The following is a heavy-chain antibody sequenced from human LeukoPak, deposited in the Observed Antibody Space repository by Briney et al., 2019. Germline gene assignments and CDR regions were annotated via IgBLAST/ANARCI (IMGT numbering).Heavy chain of an antibody. Sequence: GGSLRLSCAASGFSFRSYAMSWVRQAPGEGLEWVLAVSRSGDDTYYADSVRGRFTVSRDNSRNTLYLHMSSLRAEDTAVYYCAKEERTNCGGDCYYYMDVWGKGTTVTVSS. V-gene: IGHV3-23*01. CDR2: VSRSGDDT. CDR3: AKEERTNCGGDCYYYMDV. J-gene: IGHJ6*03. D-gene: IGHD2-21*01. CDR1: GFSFRSYA.